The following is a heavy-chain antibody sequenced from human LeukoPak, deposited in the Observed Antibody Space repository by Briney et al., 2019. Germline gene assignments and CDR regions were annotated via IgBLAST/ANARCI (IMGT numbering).Heavy chain of an antibody. Sequence: PSETLSLTCAVSGSSISTSYWSWIRQPPGKGLEWIGNIFYSGNTNYSPSLKSRITMSLDTSNNLLSLRLSSVTAADTAVYYCAREVDSSSFDAFDIWGQGTMVTVSS. CDR3: AREVDSSSFDAFDI. V-gene: IGHV4-59*12. CDR2: IFYSGNT. J-gene: IGHJ3*02. D-gene: IGHD6-13*01. CDR1: GSSISTSY.